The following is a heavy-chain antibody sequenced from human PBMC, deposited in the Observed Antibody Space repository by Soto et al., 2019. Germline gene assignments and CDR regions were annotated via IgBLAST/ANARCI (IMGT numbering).Heavy chain of an antibody. CDR2: IIPIFGNT. Sequence: ASVKVSCKASGGTFSSYAISWVRQAPGQGLEWMGGIIPIFGNTKYSQKFQGRVTITRDTSASTAYMELSSLRSEDTAVYYCARDRLGQSGDLDYWGQGTLVTVSS. D-gene: IGHD3-16*01. V-gene: IGHV1-69*05. J-gene: IGHJ4*02. CDR3: ARDRLGQSGDLDY. CDR1: GGTFSSYA.